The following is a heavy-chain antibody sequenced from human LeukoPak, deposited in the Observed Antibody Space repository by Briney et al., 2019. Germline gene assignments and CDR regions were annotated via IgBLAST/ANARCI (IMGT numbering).Heavy chain of an antibody. V-gene: IGHV3-30*04. CDR3: AREAESAVAGSYYFDY. J-gene: IGHJ4*02. CDR2: ISYDGSNK. Sequence: GGSLRLSCAASGFTFSSYAMHWVRQAPGKGLEWVAGISYDGSNKYYADSVKGRFTISRDNSKNTLYLQMNSLRAEDTAVYYCAREAESAVAGSYYFDYWGQGTLVTVSS. CDR1: GFTFSSYA. D-gene: IGHD6-19*01.